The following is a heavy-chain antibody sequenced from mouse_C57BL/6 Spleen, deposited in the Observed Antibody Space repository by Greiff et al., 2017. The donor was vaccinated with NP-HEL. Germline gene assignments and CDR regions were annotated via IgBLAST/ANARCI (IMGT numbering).Heavy chain of an antibody. CDR1: GFAFSDYG. CDR2: ISSGSSTI. CDR3: ARTLYYGSSYGFAY. J-gene: IGHJ3*01. V-gene: IGHV5-17*01. D-gene: IGHD1-1*01. Sequence: EVMLVESGGGLVKPGGGRKGGGGVSGFAFSDYGMHWVRQAPEKGLEWVAYISSGSSTIFYADTVKGRFTISRDNAKNTLFLQMTSLRSEDTAMYYCARTLYYGSSYGFAYWGQGTLVTVSA.